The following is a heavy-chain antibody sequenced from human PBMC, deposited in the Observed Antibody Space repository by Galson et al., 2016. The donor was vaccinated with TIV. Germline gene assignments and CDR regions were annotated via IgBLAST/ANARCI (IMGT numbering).Heavy chain of an antibody. V-gene: IGHV3-74*01. CDR2: LDKNGNRG. CDR1: GFLFSNHR. D-gene: IGHD3-16*01. CDR3: VKDGGLEDFHDWFFDL. Sequence: SLRLSCAASGFLFSNHRMHWVRQAPGKGLVWLSRLDKNGNRGAYADSVKGRFTISRDNTNNMVYLELNSLRVEDTAVYHCVKDGGLEDFHDWFFDLWGRGTLVTVSS. J-gene: IGHJ2*01.